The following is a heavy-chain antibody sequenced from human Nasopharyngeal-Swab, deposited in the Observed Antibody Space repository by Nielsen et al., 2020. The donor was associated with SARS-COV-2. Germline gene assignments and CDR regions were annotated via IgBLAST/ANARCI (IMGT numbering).Heavy chain of an antibody. D-gene: IGHD4-23*01. CDR2: ISSSSSYI. V-gene: IGHV3-21*01. CDR1: GFTFSSYS. CDR3: ASDYGGNQPIFDY. Sequence: ESLKISCAASGFTFSSYSMNWVRQAPGKGLEWVSSISSSSSYIYYADSVKGRFTISRDNAKNSLYLQMNSLRAEDTAVYYCASDYGGNQPIFDYWGQGTLVTVSS. J-gene: IGHJ4*02.